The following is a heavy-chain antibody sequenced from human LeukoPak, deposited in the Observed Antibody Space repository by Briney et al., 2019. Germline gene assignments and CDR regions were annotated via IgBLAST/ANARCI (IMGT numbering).Heavy chain of an antibody. CDR3: ARLFRSSGGYLMLDY. Sequence: ASVKVSCKASGYTFTTYYIHWVRHAPGQGLEWMGILNPSGGGTSYAQTFQGRVTMTRDTSTSTVYMELNSLRSEDTAVYYCARLFRSSGGYLMLDYWGQGTLVTVSS. J-gene: IGHJ4*02. D-gene: IGHD3-22*01. V-gene: IGHV1-46*01. CDR2: LNPSGGGT. CDR1: GYTFTTYY.